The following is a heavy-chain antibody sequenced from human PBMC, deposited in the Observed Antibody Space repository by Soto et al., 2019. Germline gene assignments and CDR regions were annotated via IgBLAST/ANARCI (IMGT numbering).Heavy chain of an antibody. CDR3: ARGGYFDSSNYLAY. CDR2: INPGNGNT. J-gene: IGHJ4*02. V-gene: IGHV1-3*01. Sequence: ASVKVSGKASGYTFTSYGITWVRRAPGRGLEWMGWINPGNGNTKYSQQFQGRVIIDRDTSASTAYMELSSLRSEDTAVYYCARGGYFDSSNYLAYWGLGTLVTVSS. CDR1: GYTFTSYG. D-gene: IGHD3-22*01.